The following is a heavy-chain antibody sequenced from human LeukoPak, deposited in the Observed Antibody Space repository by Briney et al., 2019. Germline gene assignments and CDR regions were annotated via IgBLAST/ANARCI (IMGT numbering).Heavy chain of an antibody. J-gene: IGHJ6*03. V-gene: IGHV4-39*01. D-gene: IGHD3-22*01. CDR2: IYYSGST. Sequence: MSSETLSLTCTVSGGSISSSSYYWGWIRQPPGKGLEWIGSIYYSGSTYYNPSLKSRVTISVDTSKNQFSLKLSSVTAADTAVYYCARGPRYYYDSSGYSYYYYYYMDVWGKGTTVTVSS. CDR1: GGSISSSSYY. CDR3: ARGPRYYYDSSGYSYYYYYYMDV.